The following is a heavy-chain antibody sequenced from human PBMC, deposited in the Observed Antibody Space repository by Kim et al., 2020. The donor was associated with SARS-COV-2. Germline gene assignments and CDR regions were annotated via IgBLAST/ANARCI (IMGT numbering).Heavy chain of an antibody. D-gene: IGHD2-15*01. CDR3: ARHRVVVVAATYYYYYGMDV. J-gene: IGHJ6*02. V-gene: IGHV3-48*02. Sequence: RFTISRDNAKNSLYLQMNSLRDEDTAVYYCARHRVVVVAATYYYYYGMDVWGQGTTVTVSS.